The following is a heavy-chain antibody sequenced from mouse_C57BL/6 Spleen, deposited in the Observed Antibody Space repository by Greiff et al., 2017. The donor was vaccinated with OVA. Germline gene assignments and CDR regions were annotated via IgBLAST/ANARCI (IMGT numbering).Heavy chain of an antibody. CDR2: IDPENGDT. Sequence: VQLQQSGAELVRPGASVKLSCTASGFNFKDDSMHWVKQRPEQGLEWIGRIDPENGDTEYASKFQGKATITADTSSNTAYLQLSSRTSEDTAVDDCTTGNYDYYAMDYWGQGTSVTVSS. D-gene: IGHD1-1*01. CDR1: GFNFKDDS. CDR3: TTGNYDYYAMDY. J-gene: IGHJ4*01. V-gene: IGHV14-4*01.